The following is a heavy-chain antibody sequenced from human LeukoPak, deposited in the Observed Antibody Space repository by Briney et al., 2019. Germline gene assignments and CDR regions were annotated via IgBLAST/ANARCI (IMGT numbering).Heavy chain of an antibody. CDR2: ISAYNGNT. CDR1: GYTLTELS. D-gene: IGHD3-22*01. CDR3: ARDISPYYYDSSGYRTSDY. J-gene: IGHJ4*02. V-gene: IGHV1-18*01. Sequence: VASVKLSCKVSGYTLTELSMHRVRQAPGQGLEWMGWISAYNGNTNYAQKLQGRVTMTTDTSTSTAYMELSSLRSEDTAVYYCARDISPYYYDSSGYRTSDYWGQGTLVTVSS.